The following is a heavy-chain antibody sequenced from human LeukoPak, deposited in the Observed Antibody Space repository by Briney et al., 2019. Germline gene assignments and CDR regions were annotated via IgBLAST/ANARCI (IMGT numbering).Heavy chain of an antibody. J-gene: IGHJ4*02. D-gene: IGHD3-3*01. CDR3: AREPAYYDFWSGSSFDY. V-gene: IGHV3-21*01. CDR2: ISSSSSYI. CDR1: RFTFSSYS. Sequence: PGGSLRLSCAGSRFTFSSYSMNWVRQAPGKGLEWVSSISSSSSYIYYADSVKGRFTISRDNAKNSLYLQMNSLRAEDTAVYYCAREPAYYDFWSGSSFDYWGQGTLVTVSS.